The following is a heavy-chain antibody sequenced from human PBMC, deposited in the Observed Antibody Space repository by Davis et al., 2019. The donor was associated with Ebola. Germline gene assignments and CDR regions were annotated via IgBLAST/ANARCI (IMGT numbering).Heavy chain of an antibody. Sequence: GGSLRLSCAASGFTFSNAWMSWVRQAPGKGLEWVGRIKSKTDGGTTDYAAPVKGRFTISRDDSKNTLYLQMNSLKTEDTAVYYCASNTWYYYGMDVWGQGTTVTVSS. J-gene: IGHJ6*02. CDR2: IKSKTDGGTT. V-gene: IGHV3-15*01. CDR3: ASNTWYYYGMDV. CDR1: GFTFSNAW. D-gene: IGHD3-16*01.